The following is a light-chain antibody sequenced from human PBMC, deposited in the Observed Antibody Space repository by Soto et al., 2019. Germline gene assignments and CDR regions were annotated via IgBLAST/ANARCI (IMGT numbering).Light chain of an antibody. Sequence: EIVLTQSPATLSLSPGERATLSCRASQSVSSYLAWYQQKPGQAPRLLIYDASNRATGIPARFSGSGSGTDFTLTISSLEPEDFAVYYCHQRSNWPTTFGQGTKV. CDR2: DAS. V-gene: IGKV3-11*01. J-gene: IGKJ1*01. CDR3: HQRSNWPTT. CDR1: QSVSSY.